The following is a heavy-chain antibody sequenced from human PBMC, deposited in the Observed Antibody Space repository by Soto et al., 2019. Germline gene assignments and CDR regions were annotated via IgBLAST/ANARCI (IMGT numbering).Heavy chain of an antibody. J-gene: IGHJ6*02. V-gene: IGHV4-59*01. CDR2: IYYRGSS. D-gene: IGHD3-10*01. Sequence: SETLSLTCTVSASYSSNYYCRWIRQHLGKGLERIGYIYYRGSSNYNPSIKSLVTISVDTSTNQYSLKLRSETSADTAVYCGGSDDGSGSYFGYYGMDDWGQGTMVTVSS. CDR3: GSDDGSGSYFGYYGMDD. CDR1: ASYSSNYY.